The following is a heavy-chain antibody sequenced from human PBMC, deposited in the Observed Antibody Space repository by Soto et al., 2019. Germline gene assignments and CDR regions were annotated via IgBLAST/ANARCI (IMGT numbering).Heavy chain of an antibody. CDR1: GFTFSSYG. V-gene: IGHV3-30*18. CDR3: AKADYDFWSGYYWNYYYYGMDV. CDR2: ISYDGSNK. Sequence: GGSLRLSCAASGFTFSSYGMHWVRQAPGKGLEWVAVISYDGSNKYYADSVKGRFTISRDNSKNTLYLQMNSLRAEDTAVYYCAKADYDFWSGYYWNYYYYGMDVWGQGTTVTVSS. D-gene: IGHD3-3*01. J-gene: IGHJ6*02.